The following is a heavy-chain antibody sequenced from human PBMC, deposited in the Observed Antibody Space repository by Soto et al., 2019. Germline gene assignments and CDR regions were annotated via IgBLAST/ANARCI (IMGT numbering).Heavy chain of an antibody. CDR1: AYTFTGYY. Sequence: QVQLVQSGADVKKPCDSMRVSCKASAYTFTGYYIHWVRQAPGQGLEWMGWMNPKNSDTRYAPQFQGRVTMTRDTSINTAYMDLRRLTSDDTAIYYCARDGPGTGNDDFDYWGQGTLVTVSS. D-gene: IGHD1-1*01. J-gene: IGHJ4*02. V-gene: IGHV1-2*02. CDR3: ARDGPGTGNDDFDY. CDR2: MNPKNSDT.